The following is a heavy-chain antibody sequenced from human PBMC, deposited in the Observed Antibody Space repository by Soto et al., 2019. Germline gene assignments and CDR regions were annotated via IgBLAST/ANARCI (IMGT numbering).Heavy chain of an antibody. CDR3: ARGRMQQLVANWFDP. V-gene: IGHV1-69*01. J-gene: IGHJ5*02. Sequence: QVQLVQSGAEVKKPGSSVKVSCKASGGTFSSYAISWVRQAPGQGLEWMGGIIPIFGTANYAQKFQGRVTITADESTSTAYMELRRLRSEDTAVYYCARGRMQQLVANWFDPWGQGTLVTVSS. D-gene: IGHD6-13*01. CDR2: IIPIFGTA. CDR1: GGTFSSYA.